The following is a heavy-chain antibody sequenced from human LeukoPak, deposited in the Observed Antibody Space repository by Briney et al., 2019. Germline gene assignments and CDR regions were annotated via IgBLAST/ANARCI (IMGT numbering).Heavy chain of an antibody. D-gene: IGHD3-10*01. V-gene: IGHV1-18*04. CDR3: ARASAYYGSGSYLGY. Sequence: ASVKVSCKASGYTFTGYYMHWVRQAPGQGLEWMGWINPYNGNTNYAQKLQGRVTMTTDTSTSTAYMELRSLRSDDTAVYYCARASAYYGSGSYLGYWGQGTLVTVSS. CDR2: INPYNGNT. J-gene: IGHJ4*02. CDR1: GYTFTGYY.